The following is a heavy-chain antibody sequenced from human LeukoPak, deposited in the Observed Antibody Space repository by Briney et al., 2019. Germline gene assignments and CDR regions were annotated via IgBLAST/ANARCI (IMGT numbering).Heavy chain of an antibody. V-gene: IGHV4-39*07. CDR1: GGSISSSSYY. D-gene: IGHD6-13*01. CDR3: ARGRGIAAAGIYYYYYGMDV. J-gene: IGHJ6*02. CDR2: INHSGST. Sequence: SETLSLTCTVSGGSISSSSYYWSWIRQPPGKGLEWIGEINHSGSTNYNPSLKSRVTISVDTSKNQFSLKLSSVTAADTVVYYCARGRGIAAAGIYYYYYGMDVWGQGTTVTVSS.